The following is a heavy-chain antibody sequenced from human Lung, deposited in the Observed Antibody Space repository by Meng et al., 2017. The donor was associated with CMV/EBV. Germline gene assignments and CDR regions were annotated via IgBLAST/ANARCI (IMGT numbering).Heavy chain of an antibody. CDR2: IRYDGSNK. D-gene: IGHD6-13*01. CDR1: GFTFSSYG. J-gene: IGHJ4*02. V-gene: IGHV3-30*02. Sequence: SCAASGFTFSSYGMHWVRQAPGKGLEWVAFIRYDGSNKYYADSVKGRFTISRDNSKNTLYPQMNSLRAEDTAVYYCAKGMVPAYYFDYWGQGTLVTVSS. CDR3: AKGMVPAYYFDY.